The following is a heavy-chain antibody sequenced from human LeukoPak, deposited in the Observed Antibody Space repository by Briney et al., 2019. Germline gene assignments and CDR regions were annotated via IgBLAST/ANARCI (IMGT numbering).Heavy chain of an antibody. D-gene: IGHD2-21*02. V-gene: IGHV1-2*02. CDR3: ARGDALAYRGGDCLAYGMDV. CDR1: GYTFTGYY. CDR2: INPNSGGT. Sequence: GASVKVSCKASGYTFTGYYMHWVRQAPGQGLEWMGWINPNSGGTNYAQKFQGRVTMTRDTSISTAYMELSRLRSDDTAVYYCARGDALAYRGGDCLAYGMDVWGQGTTVTVSS. J-gene: IGHJ6*02.